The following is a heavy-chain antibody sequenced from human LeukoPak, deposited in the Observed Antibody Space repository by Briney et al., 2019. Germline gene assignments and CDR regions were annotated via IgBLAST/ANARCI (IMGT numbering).Heavy chain of an antibody. D-gene: IGHD3-10*01. J-gene: IGHJ4*02. Sequence: SETLSLTCTVSGGSISSSSYYWDWIRQPPGKGLEWIGSIYYSGSTYYNPSLKSRVTISVDTSKNQFSLRLSSVTAADTAVYYCARQYASGSYHDYWGQGALVTVSS. CDR2: IYYSGST. CDR1: GGSISSSSYY. V-gene: IGHV4-39*01. CDR3: ARQYASGSYHDY.